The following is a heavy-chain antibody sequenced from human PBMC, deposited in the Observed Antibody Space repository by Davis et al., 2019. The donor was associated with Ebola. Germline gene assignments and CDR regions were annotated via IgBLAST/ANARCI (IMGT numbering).Heavy chain of an antibody. J-gene: IGHJ4*02. CDR2: ISTNSGYI. Sequence: GGSLRLSCVASGFTFSSYTVNWVRQAPGKGLEWVSSISTNSGYIYYADSVKGRFTISRDNSKNTLYLQMNSLRAEDTAVYYCAKDITENTVTTGPLRYWGQGTLVTVSS. CDR1: GFTFSSYT. CDR3: AKDITENTVTTGPLRY. D-gene: IGHD4-17*01. V-gene: IGHV3-23*01.